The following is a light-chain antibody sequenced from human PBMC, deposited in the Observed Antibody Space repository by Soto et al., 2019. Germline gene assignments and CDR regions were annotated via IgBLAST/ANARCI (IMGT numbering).Light chain of an antibody. Sequence: QAVVTQSPSASASLGASVKLTCTLSSGHSSYAIAWHQLQPEKGPRYLMKLNSDGSHSKGDGIPDRFSGSSSGAERYLTISSLQSEDEADYYCQTWGTCTHVVFGGGTKLTVL. J-gene: IGLJ2*01. V-gene: IGLV4-69*01. CDR2: LNSDGSH. CDR1: SGHSSYA. CDR3: QTWGTCTHVV.